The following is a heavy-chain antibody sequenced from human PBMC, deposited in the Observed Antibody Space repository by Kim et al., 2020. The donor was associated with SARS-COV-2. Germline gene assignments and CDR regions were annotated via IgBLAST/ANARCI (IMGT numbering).Heavy chain of an antibody. D-gene: IGHD3-22*01. Sequence: GGSLRLSCAASGFTFSSYAMHWVRQAPGKGLEWVAVISYDGSNKYYADSVKGRFTISRDNSKNTLYLQMNSLRDEDTAVYYCASQYYYDSSGYYWPGYYYYGMDVWGQGTTVTVSS. CDR1: GFTFSSYA. CDR2: ISYDGSNK. CDR3: ASQYYYDSSGYYWPGYYYYGMDV. V-gene: IGHV3-30*04. J-gene: IGHJ6*02.